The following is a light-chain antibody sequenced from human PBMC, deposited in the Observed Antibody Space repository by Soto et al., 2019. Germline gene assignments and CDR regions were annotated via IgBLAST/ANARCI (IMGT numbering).Light chain of an antibody. J-gene: IGKJ4*01. V-gene: IGKV1-5*03. Sequence: DIPMTQSPSTLSASVGDRVTITCRASQSISSRLAWYQQKPGKAPKLLIYKASSLESGVPLRFSGSGSGTEFTLTISSLQPDDFATYYCQQYNSYPLTFGGGTKVEIK. CDR2: KAS. CDR3: QQYNSYPLT. CDR1: QSISSR.